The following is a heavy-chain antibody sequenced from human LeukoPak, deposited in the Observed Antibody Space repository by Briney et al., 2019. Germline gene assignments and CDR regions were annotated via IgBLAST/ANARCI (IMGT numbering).Heavy chain of an antibody. J-gene: IGHJ4*02. CDR3: ARGPPGGDDVET. CDR1: GYTFTTFD. V-gene: IGHV1-8*03. D-gene: IGHD2-21*01. CDR2: VSPNSGIT. Sequence: APVKVSCKASGYTFTTFDINWVRQATGQGLEWMGWVSPNSGITGYAQKFQDRVTITGDTSISTAYMELSSLRSEDTAVYYCARGPPGGDDVETWGQGTLVTVSS.